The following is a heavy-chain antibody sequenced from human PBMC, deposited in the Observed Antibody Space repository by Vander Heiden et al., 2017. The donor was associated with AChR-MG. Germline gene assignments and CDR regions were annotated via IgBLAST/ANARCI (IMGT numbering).Heavy chain of an antibody. CDR3: ALTAPPAAGTVGDAFDI. CDR2: IYPGDSDT. D-gene: IGHD6-13*01. CDR1: VSSFTSHW. V-gene: IGHV5-51*01. J-gene: IGHJ3*02. Sequence: EVQLVHSGAEVKKPGESQQISGRVAVSSFTSHWIGWVRQMPGKGLEWMGIIYPGDSDTRYSPSFQGQVTISADKSISTAYLQWSSLKASDTAMYYCALTAPPAAGTVGDAFDIWGQGTMVTVSS.